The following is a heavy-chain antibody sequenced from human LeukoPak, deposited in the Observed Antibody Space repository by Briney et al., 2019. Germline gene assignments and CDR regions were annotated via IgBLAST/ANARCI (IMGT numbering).Heavy chain of an antibody. Sequence: PGGSLRLSRAASGFTFSSYAVSWVRQAPGKGLEWVSAISGSGGSTYYADSVKGRFTISRDNSKNTLYLQMNSLRAEDTAVYYCAKDGPYSSSWYRGYFDYWGQGTLVTVSS. CDR1: GFTFSSYA. CDR2: ISGSGGST. V-gene: IGHV3-23*01. D-gene: IGHD6-13*01. CDR3: AKDGPYSSSWYRGYFDY. J-gene: IGHJ4*02.